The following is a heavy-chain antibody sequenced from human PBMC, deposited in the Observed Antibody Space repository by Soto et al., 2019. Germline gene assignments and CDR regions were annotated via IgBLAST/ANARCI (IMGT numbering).Heavy chain of an antibody. J-gene: IGHJ6*02. CDR3: AKTVAGYYYYNMDV. V-gene: IGHV3-23*01. D-gene: IGHD6-19*01. CDR2: ISGSGGST. Sequence: GGSLRLSCAASGFTFSNYAMRWVRQAPGKGLECVSAISGSGGSTYYADSVKGRFTVSRDNSKNTLYLQMNSLRAEDTAVYYCAKTVAGYYYYNMDVWGQGATVTVSS. CDR1: GFTFSNYA.